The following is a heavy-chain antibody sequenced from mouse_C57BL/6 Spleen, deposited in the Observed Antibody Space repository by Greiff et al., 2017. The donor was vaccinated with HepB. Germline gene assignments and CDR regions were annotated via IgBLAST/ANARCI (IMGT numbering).Heavy chain of an antibody. J-gene: IGHJ4*01. Sequence: EVQLVESGGGLVKPGGSLKLSCAASGFTFSDYGMHWVRQAPEKGLEWVAYISSGSSTIYYADTVKGRFTISRDNAKNTLFLHMTSLGAEDTAMYYCARLGGYYHYDAMDNWGQGTSVTVSS. CDR1: GFTFSDYG. V-gene: IGHV5-17*01. CDR3: ARLGGYYHYDAMDN. D-gene: IGHD2-3*01. CDR2: ISSGSSTI.